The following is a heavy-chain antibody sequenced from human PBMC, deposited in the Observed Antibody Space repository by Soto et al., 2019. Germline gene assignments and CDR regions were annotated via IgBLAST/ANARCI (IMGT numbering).Heavy chain of an antibody. CDR2: IYYSGST. D-gene: IGHD3-16*01. CDR1: NGSLSSNY. Sequence: PSETLSLTCTVSNGSLSSNYWSWIRQSPGKGLEWIGNIYYSGSTIYNPSLKSRVTMSVDTSKNQFTLKLSSVTAADTGVYFCARSIMLPVDFLDFWGQGIPVTVSS. J-gene: IGHJ4*02. CDR3: ARSIMLPVDFLDF. V-gene: IGHV4-59*01.